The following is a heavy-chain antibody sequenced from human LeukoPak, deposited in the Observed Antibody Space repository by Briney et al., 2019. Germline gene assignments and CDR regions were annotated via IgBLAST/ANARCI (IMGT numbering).Heavy chain of an antibody. J-gene: IGHJ4*02. Sequence: SVTVSYKPSGCTFSTYAISWVRQAPGQGLEWMGRIIPLLCKHNYAQKFQGRVTIIADKATTTAYMELNSLTSEDTAVYYWAREGDLSIEVAGDLDYWGQGTLVTVSS. CDR1: GCTFSTYA. V-gene: IGHV1-69*04. D-gene: IGHD6-19*01. CDR3: AREGDLSIEVAGDLDY. CDR2: IIPLLCKH.